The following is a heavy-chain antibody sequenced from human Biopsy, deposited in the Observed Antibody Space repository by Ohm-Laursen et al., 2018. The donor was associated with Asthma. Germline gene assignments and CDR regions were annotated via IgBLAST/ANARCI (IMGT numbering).Heavy chain of an antibody. D-gene: IGHD3-3*01. Sequence: SLRLSCSASGFVFRSHAMHWVRQAPGKGLEWVAVVSYDGGVVHYADSMKGRFTISSDNAKSTLYLQMNRLRTDDTAVYFCAKRRGYSDLTDFDHWGQGTLVTVSS. CDR3: AKRRGYSDLTDFDH. CDR1: GFVFRSHA. CDR2: VSYDGGVV. V-gene: IGHV3-30-3*02. J-gene: IGHJ4*02.